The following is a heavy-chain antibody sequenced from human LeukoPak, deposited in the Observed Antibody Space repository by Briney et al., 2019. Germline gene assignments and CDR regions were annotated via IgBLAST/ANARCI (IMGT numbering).Heavy chain of an antibody. CDR1: GYTLTELS. D-gene: IGHD2-2*01. V-gene: IGHV1-24*01. J-gene: IGHJ3*02. CDR2: FDPEDGET. Sequence: ASVKVSCKVSGYTLTELSMHWVRQAPGKGLERMGGFDPEDGETIYAQKFQGRVTMTEDTSTDTAYMELSSLRSEDTAVYYCATIDIVVVPAAFDAFDIWGQGTMVTVSS. CDR3: ATIDIVVVPAAFDAFDI.